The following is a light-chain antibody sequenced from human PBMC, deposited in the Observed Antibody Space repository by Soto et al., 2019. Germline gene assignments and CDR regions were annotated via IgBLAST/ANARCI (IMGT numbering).Light chain of an antibody. J-gene: IGLJ1*01. CDR2: GNS. Sequence: QAVVTQPPSVSGAPGQRVTISCTGSSSNSGAGYDVHWYQQLPGTAPKLLIYGNSNRPSGVPDRFSGSKSGTSASLAITGLQAEDEADYYCQSYDSSLRAYVFGTGPKLTVL. V-gene: IGLV1-40*01. CDR3: QSYDSSLRAYV. CDR1: SSNSGAGYD.